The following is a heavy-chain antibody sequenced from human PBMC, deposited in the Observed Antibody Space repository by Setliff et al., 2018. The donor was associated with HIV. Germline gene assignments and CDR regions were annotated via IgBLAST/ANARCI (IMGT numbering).Heavy chain of an antibody. CDR2: IRYDGSYK. Sequence: PGGSLRLSCAASDFTFSSYGMHWVRQAPGKGLEWVAFIRYDGSYKFYADSVKGRFTISRDNSKNTLYLQMNSLRAEDTAVYYCAKGSLDYYDSSGINAFDIWGQGTMVTVSS. J-gene: IGHJ3*02. V-gene: IGHV3-30*02. D-gene: IGHD3-22*01. CDR3: AKGSLDYYDSSGINAFDI. CDR1: DFTFSSYG.